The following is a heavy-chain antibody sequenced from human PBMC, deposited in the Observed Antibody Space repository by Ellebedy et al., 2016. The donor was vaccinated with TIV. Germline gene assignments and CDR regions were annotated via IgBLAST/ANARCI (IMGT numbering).Heavy chain of an antibody. D-gene: IGHD7-27*01. CDR3: AKGPMGTYYFDY. V-gene: IGHV3-43*01. CDR1: GFTFDDYT. Sequence: GESLKISCAASGFTFDDYTMHWVRQAPGKGLEWVSLISWDGGSTYYADSVKGRFTISRDNSKHSLYLQMNSLRTEDTALYYCAKGPMGTYYFDYWGQGNLVTVSS. J-gene: IGHJ4*02. CDR2: ISWDGGST.